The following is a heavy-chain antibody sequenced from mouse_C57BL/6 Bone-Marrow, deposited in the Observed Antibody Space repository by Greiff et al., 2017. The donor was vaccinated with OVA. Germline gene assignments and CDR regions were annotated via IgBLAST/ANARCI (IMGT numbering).Heavy chain of an antibody. CDR2: ISDGGSYT. CDR3: ARRGYYGSSPPWLAY. D-gene: IGHD1-1*01. CDR1: GFTFSSYA. Sequence: EVMLVESGGGLVKPGGSLKLSCAASGFTFSSYAMSWVRQTPEKRLEWVATISDGGSYTYYPDNVKGRFTISRDNAENNLYLQMSHLKSEDTAMYYCARRGYYGSSPPWLAYWGQGTLVTVSA. V-gene: IGHV5-4*03. J-gene: IGHJ3*01.